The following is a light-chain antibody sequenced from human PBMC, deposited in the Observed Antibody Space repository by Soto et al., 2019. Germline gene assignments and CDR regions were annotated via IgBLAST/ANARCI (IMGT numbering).Light chain of an antibody. V-gene: IGKV1-5*03. J-gene: IGKJ1*01. CDR1: QGISSA. CDR2: VAS. Sequence: GDRVTITCRASQGISSALAWYQQKPGKAPNLLIYVASNLHSGVPSRFSGSGSGTEFTLTISSLQPDDFATYYCQQYHSSSWTFGQGTKVDIK. CDR3: QQYHSSSWT.